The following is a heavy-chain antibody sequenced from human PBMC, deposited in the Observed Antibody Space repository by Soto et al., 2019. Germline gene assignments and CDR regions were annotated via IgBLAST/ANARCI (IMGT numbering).Heavy chain of an antibody. J-gene: IGHJ4*02. D-gene: IGHD2-8*01. Sequence: KTSETLSLTCSVSGDSMSDSVSNYYWSWIRQSAGKGLEWMGRVYTTGTRNDNNPFKSRVTMLVDTAKKQFSLKLSSVTAADTAVYYCARGHGTNNFDFWGQGILVTVSS. V-gene: IGHV4-4*07. CDR1: GDSMSDSVSNYY. CDR2: VYTTGTR. CDR3: ARGHGTNNFDF.